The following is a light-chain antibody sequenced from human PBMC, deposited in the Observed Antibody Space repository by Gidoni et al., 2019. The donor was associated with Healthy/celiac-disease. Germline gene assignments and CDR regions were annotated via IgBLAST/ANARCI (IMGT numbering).Light chain of an antibody. Sequence: DIQMTQSPSSPSASVGERVTITCQASQDISNYLNWYQQKQGKAPKLLIYDASNLETGVPSRFSGSGSGTDFTFTISSLQPEDIATYYCQQYDNLPPLFGPGTKVDIK. CDR1: QDISNY. J-gene: IGKJ3*01. V-gene: IGKV1-33*01. CDR3: QQYDNLPPL. CDR2: DAS.